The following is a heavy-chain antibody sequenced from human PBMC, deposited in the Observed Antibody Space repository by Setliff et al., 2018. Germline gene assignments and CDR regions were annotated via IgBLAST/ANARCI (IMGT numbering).Heavy chain of an antibody. CDR3: ARGRRGNYDFWSGYSNWFDP. Sequence: ASVKVSCKASGYTFTRYDINWVRQATGQGLEWMGWMNPNSGNQGYAQKFQGRVTITRNTSISTAYMELSSLRSEDTAVYYCARGRRGNYDFWSGYSNWFDPWGQGTLVTVSS. CDR1: GYTFTRYD. CDR2: MNPNSGNQ. J-gene: IGHJ5*02. D-gene: IGHD3-3*01. V-gene: IGHV1-8*03.